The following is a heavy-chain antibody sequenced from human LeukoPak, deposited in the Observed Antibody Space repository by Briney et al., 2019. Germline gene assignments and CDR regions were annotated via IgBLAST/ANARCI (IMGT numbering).Heavy chain of an antibody. CDR2: IKHDESEK. CDR3: AKGLAAADDY. CDR1: GFSFNSDW. V-gene: IGHV3-7*01. D-gene: IGHD6-13*01. Sequence: PGGSLRLSCAASGFSFNSDWMDWVRQAPGKGLEWVANIKHDESEKNYLDSVKGRFTISRDNAQNSLYLQMNGLRAEDTAVYYCAKGLAAADDYWGQGTLVTVSS. J-gene: IGHJ4*02.